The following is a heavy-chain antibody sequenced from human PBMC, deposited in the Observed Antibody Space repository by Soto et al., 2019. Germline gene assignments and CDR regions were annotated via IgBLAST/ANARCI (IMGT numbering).Heavy chain of an antibody. Sequence: SETLSLTCTVSGGSISSYYWSWIRQPPGKGLEWIGYIYCSGSTNYNPSLKSRVTISVDTSKNQFSLKLSSVTAADTAVYYCARVSVGDYGYYYYYGMDVWGQGTTVT. D-gene: IGHD4-17*01. CDR1: GGSISSYY. CDR3: ARVSVGDYGYYYYYGMDV. J-gene: IGHJ6*01. CDR2: IYCSGST. V-gene: IGHV4-59*01.